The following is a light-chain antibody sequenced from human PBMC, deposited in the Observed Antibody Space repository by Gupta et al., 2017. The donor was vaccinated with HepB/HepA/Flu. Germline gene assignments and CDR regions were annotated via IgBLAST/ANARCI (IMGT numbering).Light chain of an antibody. CDR3: QEYNKWWT. Sequence: EIVMTQSPATLSVSPGERATLSCRASQSVNINFAWYQQKPGQAPRLLIYGASTRAAGVPDRFSGSGSGTEFTLTSTSRQSEDFAVYYWQEYNKWWTFGQGTKVEIK. CDR1: QSVNIN. CDR2: GAS. V-gene: IGKV3-15*01. J-gene: IGKJ1*01.